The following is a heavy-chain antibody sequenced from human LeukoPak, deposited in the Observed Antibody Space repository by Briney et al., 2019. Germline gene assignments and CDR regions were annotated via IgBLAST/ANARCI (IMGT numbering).Heavy chain of an antibody. CDR1: GYSITSAYY. CDR2: IYYSGST. Sequence: PSETLSLTCTVSGYSITSAYYWGWIRQPPGKGLEWIGYIYYSGSTNYNPSLKSRVTISVDTSKNRFSLKLTSVTAADTAVYYCARGGSWFDPWGQGTLVTVSS. CDR3: ARGGSWFDP. J-gene: IGHJ5*02. D-gene: IGHD3-10*01. V-gene: IGHV4-38-2*02.